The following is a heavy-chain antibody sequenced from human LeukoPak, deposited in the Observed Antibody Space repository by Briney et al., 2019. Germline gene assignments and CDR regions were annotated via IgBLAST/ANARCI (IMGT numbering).Heavy chain of an antibody. V-gene: IGHV4-4*07. D-gene: IGHD2-2*01. CDR1: GGSISSYY. CDR2: IYTSGST. Sequence: SETLSLTCTVSGGSISSYYWSWIRQPAGKGLEWIGRIYTSGSTNYNPSLKSRVTMSVDTSKNQFSLKLSSVTAADTAVYYCARADLRLVPAAIVGDDAFDIWGQGTMVTVSS. CDR3: ARADLRLVPAAIVGDDAFDI. J-gene: IGHJ3*02.